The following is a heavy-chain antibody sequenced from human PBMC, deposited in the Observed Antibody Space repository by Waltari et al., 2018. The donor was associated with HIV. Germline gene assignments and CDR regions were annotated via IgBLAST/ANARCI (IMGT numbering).Heavy chain of an antibody. Sequence: QVRLQQWGAGLLKPSETLSPTCAVYDGSFSGYYWSWIRQHPGKGLAFIGEINHSGNINYNPSLKSRVIISLDRYKNQFSLKLTSVTAADTALYYCARGSWGSGMDVWGLGTTVIVSS. CDR1: DGSFSGYY. CDR3: ARGSWGSGMDV. V-gene: IGHV4-34*01. J-gene: IGHJ6*02. D-gene: IGHD7-27*01. CDR2: INHSGNI.